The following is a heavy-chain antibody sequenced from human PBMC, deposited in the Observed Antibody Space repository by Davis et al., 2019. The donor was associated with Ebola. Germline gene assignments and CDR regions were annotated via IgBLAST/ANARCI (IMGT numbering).Heavy chain of an antibody. CDR1: GVPFSKYA. CDR2: ASGSGETT. D-gene: IGHD1-7*01. V-gene: IGHV3-23*01. J-gene: IGHJ4*02. Sequence: GESLKISCVVSGVPFSKYAMSWVRQVPGKGLEWVSGASGSGETTYYAHSVKGRFTISRDNSKNTLYLQMNSLRAEDTAVYYCASRTIPDYWGQGTLVTVSS. CDR3: ASRTIPDY.